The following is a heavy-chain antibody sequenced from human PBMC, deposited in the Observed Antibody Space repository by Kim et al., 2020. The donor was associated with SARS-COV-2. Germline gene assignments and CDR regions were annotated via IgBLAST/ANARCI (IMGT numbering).Heavy chain of an antibody. CDR3: AISNTGATDFDY. J-gene: IGHJ4*02. Sequence: RYSPPFQGQVTISADKSISTAYLQWSSLKASDTAMYYCAISNTGATDFDYWGQGTLVTVSS. D-gene: IGHD3-10*01. V-gene: IGHV5-51*01.